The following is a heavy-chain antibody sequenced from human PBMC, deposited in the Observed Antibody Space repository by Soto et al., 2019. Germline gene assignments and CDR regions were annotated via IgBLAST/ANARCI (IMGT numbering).Heavy chain of an antibody. J-gene: IGHJ5*02. Sequence: ASVKVSCKASGYSFTNNDVSGVREATGQGLEWMGWMSPGSGDTGYAQKFQGRVTMTRDISIATAYMELSSLRSDDTAIYYCARMETFCSLNWFDPWGQGTLVTVSS. V-gene: IGHV1-8*01. CDR1: GYSFTNND. CDR2: MSPGSGDT. D-gene: IGHD3-10*02. CDR3: ARMETFCSLNWFDP.